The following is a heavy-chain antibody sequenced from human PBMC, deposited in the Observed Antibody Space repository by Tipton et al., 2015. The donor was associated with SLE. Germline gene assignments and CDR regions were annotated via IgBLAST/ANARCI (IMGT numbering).Heavy chain of an antibody. V-gene: IGHV4-39*07. CDR1: GGSISSSDYY. CDR3: ARRRDGYYYYYGMDV. J-gene: IGHJ6*02. Sequence: TLSLTCTVSGGSISSSDYYWDWTRQPPGKGLEWIGSIYYSGSTYYNPSLKSRVTISVDTSKNQFSLRLSSVTAADTAVYYCARRRDGYYYYYGMDVWGQGTTVTVSS. CDR2: IYYSGST.